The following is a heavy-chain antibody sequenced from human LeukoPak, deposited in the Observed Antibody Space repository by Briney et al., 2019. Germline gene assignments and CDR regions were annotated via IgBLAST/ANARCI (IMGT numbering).Heavy chain of an antibody. V-gene: IGHV1-46*01. CDR3: ARRDCVGDCYSNWFDP. CDR2: INPRGGST. Sequence: GASVKVSCNVSGYTFTKYFMHWVRQAPGQGLEWMGIINPRGGSTGYAQKFQGRITMTTDMSTRTVYMELSSLESEDTAVYYCARRDCVGDCYSNWFDPWGQGTLVTVSS. CDR1: GYTFTKYF. J-gene: IGHJ5*02. D-gene: IGHD2-21*02.